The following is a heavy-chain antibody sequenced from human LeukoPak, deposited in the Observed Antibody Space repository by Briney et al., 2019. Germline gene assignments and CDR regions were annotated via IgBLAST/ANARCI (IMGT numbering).Heavy chain of an antibody. CDR1: GYTFTSYY. V-gene: IGHV1-46*01. CDR3: ARDHPGGSSGRYRDYDY. CDR2: INPSGGST. D-gene: IGHD1-26*01. J-gene: IGHJ4*02. Sequence: ASVKVSCKAYGYTFTSYYMHWVRQAPGQGLEWMGIINPSGGSTSYAQKFQGRVTMTRDTSTSTVYMELSSLRSEGTAVYYCARDHPGGSSGRYRDYDYWGQGTLVTVSS.